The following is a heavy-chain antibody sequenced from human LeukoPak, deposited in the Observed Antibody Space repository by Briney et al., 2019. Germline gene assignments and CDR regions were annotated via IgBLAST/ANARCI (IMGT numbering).Heavy chain of an antibody. J-gene: IGHJ6*03. Sequence: ASVKVSCKASGGTFSSYAISWVRQAPGQGLEWMGGIIPIFGTANYAQKFQGRVTITTDESTSTAYMELSSLRSEDTAVYYCARSKKYYDFCSGYWIHYYYYYMDVWGKGTTVTVSS. CDR2: IIPIFGTA. CDR1: GGTFSSYA. CDR3: ARSKKYYDFCSGYWIHYYYYYMDV. D-gene: IGHD3-3*01. V-gene: IGHV1-69*05.